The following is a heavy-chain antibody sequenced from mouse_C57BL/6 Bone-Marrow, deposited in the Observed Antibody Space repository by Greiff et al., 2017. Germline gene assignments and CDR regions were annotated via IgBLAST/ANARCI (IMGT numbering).Heavy chain of an antibody. CDR3: AREDNLRLDY. V-gene: IGHV1-81*01. CDR2: IYPRSGNT. J-gene: IGHJ4*01. D-gene: IGHD1-3*01. CDR1: GYTFTSYG. Sequence: VQLVESGAELARPGASVKLSCKASGYTFTSYGISWVKQRTGQGLEWIGEIYPRSGNTYYNEKFKGKATLTADKSSSTAYMELRSVTSEDSAVYFCAREDNLRLDYWGQGTSVTVSS.